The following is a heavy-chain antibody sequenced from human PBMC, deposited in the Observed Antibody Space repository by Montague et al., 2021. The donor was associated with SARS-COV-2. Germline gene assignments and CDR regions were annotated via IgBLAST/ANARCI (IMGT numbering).Heavy chain of an antibody. CDR3: GRLVYSTTTVDS. V-gene: IGHV4-4*09. Sequence: SETLSLTCTVSGDSLSFYFWTWIRQPPGRGLEWIGYIECSGSTNYNPSLKSRLTMSLDMSSNQFSLELRSVTAAATAVYYCGRLVYSTTTVDSWGHGTLVSDSS. CDR1: GDSLSFYF. J-gene: IGHJ5*01. CDR2: IECSGST. D-gene: IGHD6-13*01.